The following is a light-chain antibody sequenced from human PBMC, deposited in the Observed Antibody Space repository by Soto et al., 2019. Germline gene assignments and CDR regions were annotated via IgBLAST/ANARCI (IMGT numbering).Light chain of an antibody. J-gene: IGKJ3*01. CDR2: GAS. Sequence: IQLTQSPSSLSASVGDRVTISCRASQGIANFLAWYQQKPGQAPKLLIYGASTLQSGVPSRFSGSGSGTDFTLTISSLQPEDFATYSCQQLNSFPIPFGPGTKVDIK. CDR1: QGIANF. V-gene: IGKV1-9*01. CDR3: QQLNSFPIP.